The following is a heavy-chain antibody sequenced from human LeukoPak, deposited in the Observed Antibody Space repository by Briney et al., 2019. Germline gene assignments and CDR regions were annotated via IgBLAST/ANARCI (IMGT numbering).Heavy chain of an antibody. V-gene: IGHV3-23*01. CDR2: ISGSGGST. J-gene: IGHJ4*02. Sequence: GGSLRLSCAASGFTFSSYAMSWVRQAPGKGLEWVSAISGSGGSTYYADSVKGRFTISRDNSKNTLYLQMNSLRAKDTAVYYCASQHWGGDCYSFGYSGQGTLVTVSS. CDR1: GFTFSSYA. CDR3: ASQHWGGDCYSFGY. D-gene: IGHD2-21*02.